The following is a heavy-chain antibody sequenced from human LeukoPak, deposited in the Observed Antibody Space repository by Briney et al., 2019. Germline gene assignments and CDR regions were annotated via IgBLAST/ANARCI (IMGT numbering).Heavy chain of an antibody. Sequence: SETLPPTCAVYGGSFSGYYWSWIRQPPGKGLEWIGEINHSGSTNYNPSLKSRVTISVDTSKNQFSLKLSSVTAADTAVYYCARSYYYDSSGTFFDYWGQGTLVTVSS. V-gene: IGHV4-34*01. CDR2: INHSGST. CDR3: ARSYYYDSSGTFFDY. D-gene: IGHD3-22*01. CDR1: GGSFSGYY. J-gene: IGHJ4*02.